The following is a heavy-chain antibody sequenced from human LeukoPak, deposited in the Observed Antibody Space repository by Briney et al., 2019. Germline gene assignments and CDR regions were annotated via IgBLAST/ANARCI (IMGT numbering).Heavy chain of an antibody. CDR1: GDSFSSNSAA. J-gene: IGHJ3*02. D-gene: IGHD4-17*01. CDR3: ARDPDGDYVGSGAFDI. Sequence: SQTLSLTCAISGDSFSSNSAAWNWIRQSPSRGLEWLGRTYYRSKWYNDYAVSVKSRITINPDTSKNQFSLQLNSVTPEDTAVYYCARDPDGDYVGSGAFDIWGQGTMVTVSS. V-gene: IGHV6-1*01. CDR2: TYYRSKWYN.